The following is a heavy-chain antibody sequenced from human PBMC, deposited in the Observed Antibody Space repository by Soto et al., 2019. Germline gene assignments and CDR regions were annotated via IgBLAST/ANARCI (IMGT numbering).Heavy chain of an antibody. V-gene: IGHV4-34*01. CDR2: INHSGST. D-gene: IGHD3-22*01. CDR3: ARGSFSSGYYRPYYYYYGMDV. J-gene: IGHJ6*02. Sequence: SETLSLTCAVYGGSFSGYYWSWIRQPPGKWLEWIGEINHSGSTNYNPSLKSRVTISVDTSKNQFSLKLSSVTAADTAVYYRARGSFSSGYYRPYYYYYGMDVWGQGTTVTVS. CDR1: GGSFSGYY.